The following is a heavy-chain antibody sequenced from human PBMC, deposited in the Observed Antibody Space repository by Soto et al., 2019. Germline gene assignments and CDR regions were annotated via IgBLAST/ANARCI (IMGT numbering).Heavy chain of an antibody. J-gene: IGHJ4*02. D-gene: IGHD3-10*01. Sequence: PGGSLRLSCAVSGFTFSAFAVYWVRQAPGKGLEWVALISYDGRNEDYAESVRGRFTISRDNSKNTLYLDMNSLSAEDSAVYFCAKGVVREPAYFDDWGQGTLVTVSS. CDR3: AKGVVREPAYFDD. CDR2: ISYDGRNE. V-gene: IGHV3-30*18. CDR1: GFTFSAFA.